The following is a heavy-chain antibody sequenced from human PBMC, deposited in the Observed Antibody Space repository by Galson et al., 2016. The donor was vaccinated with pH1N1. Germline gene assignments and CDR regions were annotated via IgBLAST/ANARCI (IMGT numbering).Heavy chain of an antibody. D-gene: IGHD6-13*01. CDR3: ARSAAAVGNAFDM. V-gene: IGHV1-69*02. CDR1: GGTFNTYT. CDR2: IIPIVGIA. J-gene: IGHJ3*02. Sequence: SVKVSCKASGGTFNTYTISWVRQAPGQGLEWMGRIIPIVGIARNVQKFQGRVTITADKSTSTAYMEAISLRSDDTAVYYCARSAAAVGNAFDMWGQGTKVTVSS.